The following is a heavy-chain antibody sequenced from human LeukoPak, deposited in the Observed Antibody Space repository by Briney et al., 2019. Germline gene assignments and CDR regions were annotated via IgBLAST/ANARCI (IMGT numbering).Heavy chain of an antibody. Sequence: PGGSLRLSCAASGFTFNRYSMNWVRQAPGKGLEWVSSIGSSSSYIYYADSVKGRFTISRDNAKNSLSLQMNSLRVEDTALYYCTKSQVGALAYFDYWGQGTLVTASS. CDR2: IGSSSSYI. CDR1: GFTFNRYS. D-gene: IGHD1-26*01. J-gene: IGHJ4*02. CDR3: TKSQVGALAYFDY. V-gene: IGHV3-21*04.